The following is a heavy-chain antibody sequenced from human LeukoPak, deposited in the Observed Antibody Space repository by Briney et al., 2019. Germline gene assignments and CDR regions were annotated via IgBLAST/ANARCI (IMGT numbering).Heavy chain of an antibody. CDR3: ARETYYYDSSGYYPDY. CDR2: IYYSGST. Sequence: SETLSLTCAVYGGSFSGYYWSWIRQPPGKGLEWIGYIYYSGSTYYNPSLKSRVTISVDTSKNQFSLKLSSVTAADTAVYYCARETYYYDSSGYYPDYWGQGTLVTVSS. D-gene: IGHD3-22*01. CDR1: GGSFSGYY. V-gene: IGHV4-30-4*08. J-gene: IGHJ4*02.